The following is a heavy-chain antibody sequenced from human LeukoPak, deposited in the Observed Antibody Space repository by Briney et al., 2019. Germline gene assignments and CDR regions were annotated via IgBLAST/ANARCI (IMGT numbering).Heavy chain of an antibody. D-gene: IGHD4-11*01. CDR1: GYTFTSYY. V-gene: IGHV1-18*04. CDR3: ARDLQWPDLGGDY. Sequence: ASVKVSCKASGYTFTSYYMHWVRQAPGQGLEWMGWISAYNGNTNYAQKLQGRVTMTTDTSTSTAYKELRSLRSDDTAVYYCARDLQWPDLGGDYWGQGTLVTVSS. J-gene: IGHJ4*02. CDR2: ISAYNGNT.